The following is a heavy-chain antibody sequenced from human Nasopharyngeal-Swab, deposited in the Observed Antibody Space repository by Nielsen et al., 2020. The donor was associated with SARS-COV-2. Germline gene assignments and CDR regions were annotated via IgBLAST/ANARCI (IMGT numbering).Heavy chain of an antibody. V-gene: IGHV3-7*01. CDR2: IKHDGSNK. Sequence: GESLKISCAASGFTFSSYWMSWVRQAPGKGLEWVANIKHDGSNKYYADSVKGRFTISRDNSKNTLYLQMNSQRAEDTAVYYCARDRFTGSGLNMDVWGQGTTVTVSS. CDR3: ARDRFTGSGLNMDV. D-gene: IGHD2-15*01. J-gene: IGHJ6*02. CDR1: GFTFSSYW.